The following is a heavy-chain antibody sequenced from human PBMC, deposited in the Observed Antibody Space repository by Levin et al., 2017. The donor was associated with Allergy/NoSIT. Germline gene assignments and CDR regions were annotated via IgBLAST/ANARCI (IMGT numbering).Heavy chain of an antibody. CDR2: IYSRGSS. CDR3: ARDQFLDGSASGGWFDS. Sequence: LAGGSLRLSCAASGLSVSDNYMNWVRQPPGKGLEWVSVIYSRGSSYYADSVKGRFTMSRDNSKNTLYLQMNSLTVEDTAVYYCARDQFLDGSASGGWFDSWGQGTLVTVSS. V-gene: IGHV3-53*01. CDR1: GLSVSDNY. J-gene: IGHJ5*01. D-gene: IGHD5-24*01.